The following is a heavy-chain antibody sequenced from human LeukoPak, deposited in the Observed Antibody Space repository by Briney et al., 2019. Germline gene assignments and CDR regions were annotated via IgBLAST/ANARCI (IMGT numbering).Heavy chain of an antibody. J-gene: IGHJ4*02. Sequence: GGSLRLSCAASGFTFSTYAMSLVRQAPGKGLEWVSAIGDTTYYADSVKGRFTISRDNSKNTLYLQMNNLRAEDAAIYYCAKAYAFVGANYFDYWGQGTLVTVSS. D-gene: IGHD1-26*01. CDR3: AKAYAFVGANYFDY. V-gene: IGHV3-23*01. CDR2: IGDTT. CDR1: GFTFSTYA.